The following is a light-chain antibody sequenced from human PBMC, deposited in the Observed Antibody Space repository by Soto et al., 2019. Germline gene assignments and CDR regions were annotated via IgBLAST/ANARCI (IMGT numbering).Light chain of an antibody. J-gene: IGLJ2*01. V-gene: IGLV3-21*02. CDR2: DDS. CDR3: KVWDISSDHVV. CDR1: NIGTKS. Sequence: SYELTQPPSVSVAPGQTARITRGGNNIGTKSVRWYQQKPGQAPVLVVYDDSDRPSGIPERFSGSNSGNTATLTTSRVEAGDEADYYCKVWDISSDHVVFGGGTQLNVL.